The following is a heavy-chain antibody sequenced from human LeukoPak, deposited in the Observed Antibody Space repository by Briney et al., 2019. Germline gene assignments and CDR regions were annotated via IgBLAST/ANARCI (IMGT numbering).Heavy chain of an antibody. CDR2: IISIFGTA. J-gene: IGHJ4*02. CDR3: ARWGFVSGYFRGFSYQFVY. D-gene: IGHD3-3*01. CDR1: GGTFSSYA. V-gene: IGHV1-69*13. Sequence: ASVKVSCKASGGTFSSYAISWVRQAPGQGLEWMGGIISIFGTANYAQKFQGRVTITADESTSTAYMELSSLRSEDTAVYYCARWGFVSGYFRGFSYQFVYCGEGTLVTASS.